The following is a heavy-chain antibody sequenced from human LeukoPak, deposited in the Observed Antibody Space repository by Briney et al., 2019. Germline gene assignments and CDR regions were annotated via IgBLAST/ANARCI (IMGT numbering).Heavy chain of an antibody. V-gene: IGHV1-18*01. CDR1: DYTFTKFG. J-gene: IGHJ4*02. D-gene: IGHD6-13*01. CDR2: ISAYNGNT. Sequence: GASVKVSCKASDYTFTKFGISWVRQAPGQGLEWMGWISAYNGNTNYAQNLQGRVTMTTDTSTSTAYMELRSLRSDDTAVYYCARDRTSSWYSPTPPFDYWGQGTLVTVSS. CDR3: ARDRTSSWYSPTPPFDY.